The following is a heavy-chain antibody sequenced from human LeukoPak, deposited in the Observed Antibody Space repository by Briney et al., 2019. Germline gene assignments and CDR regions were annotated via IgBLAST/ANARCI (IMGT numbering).Heavy chain of an antibody. CDR1: GFTFSSYA. J-gene: IGHJ3*02. CDR3: AKGSGGSSLDAFDI. CDR2: ICGSGGRT. Sequence: GGSLRLSCAASGFTFSSYAMSWVRQAPGEGLEWVSAICGSGGRTYYADSVRGRFTLSRDNSKNTLYLQMNSLRAEDTAVYYCAKGSGGSSLDAFDIWGQGTMVTVSS. V-gene: IGHV3-23*01. D-gene: IGHD2-15*01.